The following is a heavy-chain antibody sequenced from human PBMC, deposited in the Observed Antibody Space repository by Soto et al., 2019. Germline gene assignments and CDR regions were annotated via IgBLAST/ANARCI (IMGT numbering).Heavy chain of an antibody. CDR3: ARDKDIVATMNWYFDL. J-gene: IGHJ2*01. V-gene: IGHV4-38-2*02. D-gene: IGHD5-12*01. CDR1: GYSISSGYY. CDR2: IYHSGST. Sequence: SETLSLTCTVSGYSISSGYYWGWIRQPPGKGLEWIGSIYHSGSTYYNPSLKSRVTISVDTSKNQFSLKLSSVTAADTAVYYCARDKDIVATMNWYFDLWGRGTLVTVSS.